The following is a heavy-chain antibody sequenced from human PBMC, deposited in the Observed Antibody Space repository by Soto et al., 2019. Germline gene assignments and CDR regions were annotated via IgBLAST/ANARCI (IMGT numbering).Heavy chain of an antibody. J-gene: IGHJ6*02. CDR3: ARPGSGSYSGIDV. CDR2: ISSSSSSR. D-gene: IGHD3-10*01. CDR1: GFTFSSFP. Sequence: GFTFSSFPMTWVRQAPGKGLEWVSGISSSSSSRYYADSVKGRFTISRDNAKNSLYLQMNSLRDEDTAVYYCARPGSGSYSGIDVWGQGTTVTVSS. V-gene: IGHV3-48*02.